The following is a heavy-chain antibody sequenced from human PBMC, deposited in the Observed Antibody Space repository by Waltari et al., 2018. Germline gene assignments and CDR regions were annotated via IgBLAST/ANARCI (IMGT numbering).Heavy chain of an antibody. V-gene: IGHV1-18*01. CDR3: ASGEGQWLVNALVDY. Sequence: GESPGQGLEWMGWISAYNGNTNYAQKLQGRVTMTTDTSTSTAYMELRSLRSDDTAVYYCASGEGQWLVNALVDYWGQGTLVTVSS. D-gene: IGHD6-19*01. CDR2: ISAYNGNT. J-gene: IGHJ4*02.